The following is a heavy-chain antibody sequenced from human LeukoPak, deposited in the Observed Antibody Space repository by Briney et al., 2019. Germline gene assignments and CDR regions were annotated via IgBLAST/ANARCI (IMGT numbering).Heavy chain of an antibody. CDR2: ISGSGGST. CDR3: AKTSIAVAGPPPVS. Sequence: GGSLRLSCAASGFTFSSYAMSWVRQAPGKGLEWVSAISGSGGSTYYADSVKGRFTISRDSSKNTLYLQMNSLRAEDTAVYYCAKTSIAVAGPPPVSWGQGTLVTVSS. J-gene: IGHJ4*02. D-gene: IGHD6-19*01. CDR1: GFTFSSYA. V-gene: IGHV3-23*01.